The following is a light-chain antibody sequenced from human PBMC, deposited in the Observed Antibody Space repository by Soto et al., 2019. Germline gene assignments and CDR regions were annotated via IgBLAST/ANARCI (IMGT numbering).Light chain of an antibody. CDR3: AAWDDTLTGYV. J-gene: IGLJ1*01. V-gene: IGLV1-44*01. CDR1: PSPIGSNT. CDR2: SNN. Sequence: QAVVNPPPPAVGTPRARGTIPFFCSPSPIGSNTVNWYQQLPGTAPKLLIYSNNQRPSGFPDRFSGSKSGTSASLAISGLQSEDEADYYCAAWDDTLTGYVFGTGTKVTVL.